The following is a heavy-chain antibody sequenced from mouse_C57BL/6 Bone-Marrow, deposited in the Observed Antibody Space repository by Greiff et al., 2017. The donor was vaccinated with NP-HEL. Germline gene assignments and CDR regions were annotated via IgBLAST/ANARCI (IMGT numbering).Heavy chain of an antibody. D-gene: IGHD2-2*01. CDR3: ASHGYASWFAY. CDR2: ISSGGSYT. CDR1: GFTFSSYG. V-gene: IGHV5-6*01. J-gene: IGHJ3*01. Sequence: EVKLVESGGDLVKPGGSLKLSCAASGFTFSSYGMSWVRQTPDKRLEWVATISSGGSYTYYPDSVKGRFTISRDNAKNTLYLQMSSLKSEDRARYDCASHGYASWFAYWGQGTLVTVSA.